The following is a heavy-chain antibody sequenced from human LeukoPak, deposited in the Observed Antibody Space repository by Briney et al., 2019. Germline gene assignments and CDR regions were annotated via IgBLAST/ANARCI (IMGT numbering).Heavy chain of an antibody. V-gene: IGHV3-30-3*01. CDR1: GFTFSSYA. D-gene: IGHD6-19*01. J-gene: IGHJ6*02. CDR3: ARDKGAVAGTDGMDV. CDR2: ISYDGSNK. Sequence: PGRSLRLSCAASGFTFSSYAMHWVRQAPGKGLEWVVVISYDGSNKYYADSVKGRSTISRDNSKNTLYLQMNSLRAEDTAVYYCARDKGAVAGTDGMDVWGQGTTVTVSS.